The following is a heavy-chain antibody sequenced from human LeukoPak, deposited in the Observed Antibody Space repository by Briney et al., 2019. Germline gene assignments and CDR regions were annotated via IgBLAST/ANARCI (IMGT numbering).Heavy chain of an antibody. CDR2: IYSGAGT. V-gene: IGHV3-53*04. CDR1: GFTVSNKY. J-gene: IGHJ6*02. Sequence: GGSLRLSCAASGFTVSNKYMTWVRQAPGKGLEWVSAIYSGAGTGYADSVKGRFTISRHNSKNTLYLQMNRLRTEDTAVYYCARMYFDFWSNISESRYGMDVWGQGTTVTVSS. D-gene: IGHD3-3*01. CDR3: ARMYFDFWSNISESRYGMDV.